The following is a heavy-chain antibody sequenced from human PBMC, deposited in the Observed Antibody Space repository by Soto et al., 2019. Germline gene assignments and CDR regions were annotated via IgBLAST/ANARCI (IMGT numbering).Heavy chain of an antibody. CDR1: GFTFANHW. CDR2: VISDGKTI. Sequence: GGSLRLSCAASGFTFANHWMHWVRQAPGKGLEWVSRVISDGKTIDYADSVKGRFTVSRDNAKNTLYLQMNSLRAEDTAVYYCAIGYYYDSSGYAPFDYWGQGTLVTVSS. D-gene: IGHD3-22*01. J-gene: IGHJ4*02. CDR3: AIGYYYDSSGYAPFDY. V-gene: IGHV3-74*01.